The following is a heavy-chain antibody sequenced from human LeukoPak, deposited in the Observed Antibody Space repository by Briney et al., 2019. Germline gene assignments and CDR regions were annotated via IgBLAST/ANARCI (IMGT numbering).Heavy chain of an antibody. CDR2: ISGSGGST. Sequence: GGSLRLSCAASGFTFSSYAMSWVRQAPGKGLEWVSVISGSGGSTYYADSVKGRFTISRDNSKNTLYLQMNSLRAEDTAVYYCAKASESLGYCSRGSCRRYFDYWGQGTLVTVSS. CDR1: GFTFSSYA. V-gene: IGHV3-23*01. D-gene: IGHD2-15*01. J-gene: IGHJ4*02. CDR3: AKASESLGYCSRGSCRRYFDY.